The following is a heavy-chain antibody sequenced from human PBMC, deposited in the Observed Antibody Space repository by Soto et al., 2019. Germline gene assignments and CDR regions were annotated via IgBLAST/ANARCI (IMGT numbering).Heavy chain of an antibody. CDR2: ISSSSSYI. D-gene: IGHD3-22*01. Sequence: GGSLRLSCAASGFTFSSYSMNWVRQAPGKGLEWVSSISSSSSYIYYADSVKGRFTISRDNAKNSLYLQMNSLRAEDTAVYYCARWDPPYEPQDVWGQGTTVTVSS. V-gene: IGHV3-21*01. J-gene: IGHJ6*02. CDR3: ARWDPPYEPQDV. CDR1: GFTFSSYS.